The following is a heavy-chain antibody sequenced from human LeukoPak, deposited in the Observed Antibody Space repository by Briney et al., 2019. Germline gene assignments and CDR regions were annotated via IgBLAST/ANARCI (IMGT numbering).Heavy chain of an antibody. CDR3: ARDYVLQTYYFDY. Sequence: ASVKVSCKASGGTFSSYAISWVRQAPGQGLEWMGGIIPIFSTANYAQKFQGRVTITADESTSTAYMELRSLRSDDAAVYYCARDYVLQTYYFDYWGQGTLVTVSS. CDR2: IIPIFSTA. V-gene: IGHV1-69*13. D-gene: IGHD3-16*01. J-gene: IGHJ4*02. CDR1: GGTFSSYA.